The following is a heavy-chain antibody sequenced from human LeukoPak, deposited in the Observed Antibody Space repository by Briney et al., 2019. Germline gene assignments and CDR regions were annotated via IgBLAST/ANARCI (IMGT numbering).Heavy chain of an antibody. CDR1: GFTFSSYG. V-gene: IGHV3-7*01. J-gene: IGHJ4*02. CDR2: IKQDGSEK. Sequence: GRSLRLSCAASGFTFSSYGMHWVRQAPGKGLEWVANIKQDGSEKYYVDSVKGRFTISRDNAKNSLYLQMNSLRAEDTAVYYCARERSGSYVGWAYWGQGTLVTVSS. CDR3: ARERSGSYVGWAY. D-gene: IGHD1-26*01.